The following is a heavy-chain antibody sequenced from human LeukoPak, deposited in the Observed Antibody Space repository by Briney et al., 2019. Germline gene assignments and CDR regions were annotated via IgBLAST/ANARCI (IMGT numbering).Heavy chain of an antibody. CDR3: ARVPWGGYDARDY. D-gene: IGHD5-12*01. J-gene: IGHJ4*02. V-gene: IGHV4-34*01. CDR2: INHSGST. CDR1: GGSFSGYY. Sequence: KPSETLSLTCAVYGGSFSGYYWSWIRHPPGKGLEWIGEINHSGSTNYNPSLKSRVTISVDTSKNQFSLKLSSVTAADTAVYYCARVPWGGYDARDYWGQGTLVTVSS.